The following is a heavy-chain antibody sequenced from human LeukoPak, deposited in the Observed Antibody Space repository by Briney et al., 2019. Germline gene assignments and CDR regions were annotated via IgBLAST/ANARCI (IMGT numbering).Heavy chain of an antibody. D-gene: IGHD3-3*01. CDR1: GFTFSSYS. V-gene: IGHV3-21*01. CDR3: ARDLPPTYYDFWSGYYPPHYFDY. CDR2: ISSSSSYI. Sequence: GGSLRLSCAASGFTFSSYSMSWVRQAPGKGLEWVSSISSSSSYIYYADSVKGRFTISRDNAKNSLYLQMNSLRAEDTAVYYCARDLPPTYYDFWSGYYPPHYFDYWGQGTLVTVPS. J-gene: IGHJ4*02.